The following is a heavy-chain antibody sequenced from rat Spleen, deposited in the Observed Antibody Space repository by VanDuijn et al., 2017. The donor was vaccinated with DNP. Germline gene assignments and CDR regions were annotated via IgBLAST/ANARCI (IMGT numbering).Heavy chain of an antibody. CDR2: ITSSGSNT. CDR1: GFTFNDYW. D-gene: IGHD5-1*01. Sequence: EAQVVESGGDLVQPGGSLKLSCVTSGFTFNDYWMAWIRQVPGKGLEWVATITSSGSNTFYPDSVKGRFTISRDNVKNTLYLQMDSLRSEDTATYYCARGSGTYYWYFDFWGPGTMVTVSS. V-gene: IGHV5-31*01. CDR3: ARGSGTYYWYFDF. J-gene: IGHJ1*01.